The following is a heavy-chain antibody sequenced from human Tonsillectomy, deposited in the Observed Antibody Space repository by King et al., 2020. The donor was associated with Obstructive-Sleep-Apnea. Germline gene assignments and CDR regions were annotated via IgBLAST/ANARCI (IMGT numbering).Heavy chain of an antibody. CDR2: ISYDGSNK. V-gene: IGHV3-30*18. CDR1: GFTFSSYG. Sequence: VQLVESGGGVVQPVRSLRLSCAASGFTFSSYGMHWVRQAPGKGLEWVAVISYDGSNKYYADSWKGRFTISRDNSKNTLYLQMNSLRAEDTAVYYCAKDDGYSSGWSSSTMGDYWGQGTLVTVSS. CDR3: AKDDGYSSGWSSSTMGDY. D-gene: IGHD6-19*01. J-gene: IGHJ4*02.